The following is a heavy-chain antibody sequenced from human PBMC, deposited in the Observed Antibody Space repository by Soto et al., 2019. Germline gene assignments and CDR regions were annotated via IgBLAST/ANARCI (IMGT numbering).Heavy chain of an antibody. Sequence: ASVKVSCKASGYTFTSYGISWVRQAPGQGLEWMGWISAYNGNTNYAQKLQGRVTMTTDTSTSTAYMELRSLRSDDTAVYYCARVRYYYDSSGYPGVDTWGQGTLVTVSS. D-gene: IGHD3-22*01. CDR2: ISAYNGNT. CDR3: ARVRYYYDSSGYPGVDT. CDR1: GYTFTSYG. V-gene: IGHV1-18*04. J-gene: IGHJ5*02.